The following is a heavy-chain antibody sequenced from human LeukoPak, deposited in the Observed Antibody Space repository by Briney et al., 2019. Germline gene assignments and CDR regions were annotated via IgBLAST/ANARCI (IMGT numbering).Heavy chain of an antibody. V-gene: IGHV3-7*01. D-gene: IGHD4-17*01. Sequence: PGGSLRLSCAASGFTFSSYWMSWVRQAPGKGLEWVANIKQDGSEKYYVDSVKGRFTISRDNAKNSLYLQMNSLRAEDTAMYYCARDPHPVSIYYYYSMDVWGQGTTVTVSS. J-gene: IGHJ6*02. CDR3: ARDPHPVSIYYYYSMDV. CDR2: IKQDGSEK. CDR1: GFTFSSYW.